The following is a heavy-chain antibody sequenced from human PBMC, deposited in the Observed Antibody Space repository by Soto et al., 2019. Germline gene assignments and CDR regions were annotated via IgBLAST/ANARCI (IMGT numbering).Heavy chain of an antibody. CDR3: ARHSVRAAAGGWFDP. D-gene: IGHD6-13*01. V-gene: IGHV5-51*01. CDR2: IYPGDSDT. J-gene: IGHJ5*02. CDR1: GYSFTSYW. Sequence: GESLKISCKGSGYSFTSYWIAWVRQMPGKGLECMGIIYPGDSDTRYSPSFQGQVTISVDKSINTAYLQWSSLRASDAAMYYCARHSVRAAAGGWFDPWGQGTLVTVSS.